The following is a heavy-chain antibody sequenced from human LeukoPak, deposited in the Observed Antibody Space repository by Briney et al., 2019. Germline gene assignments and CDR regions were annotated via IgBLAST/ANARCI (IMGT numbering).Heavy chain of an antibody. CDR1: SDSISSYY. Sequence: SETLSLTCTVSSDSISSYYWSWIRQPPGKGLEWIGYIYTSGTTNYNPSLKSRVTISVDTSKNQLSLKLSSVTAADTAVYYCARGSDYWYRFDPWGQGTLVTVSS. CDR2: IYTSGTT. V-gene: IGHV4-4*09. D-gene: IGHD2-8*02. J-gene: IGHJ5*02. CDR3: ARGSDYWYRFDP.